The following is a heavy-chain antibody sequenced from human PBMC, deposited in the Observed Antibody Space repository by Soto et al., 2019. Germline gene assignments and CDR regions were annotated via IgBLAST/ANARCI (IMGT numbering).Heavy chain of an antibody. D-gene: IGHD2-2*01. CDR2: IYPGDSDT. J-gene: IGHJ5*01. Sequence: GESLKISCKASGYIFTTYWIAWVRQMPGKGLEWMGIIYPGDSDTRYSPSFQGQVTISADKTISTAYLQWSSLKASDTAMYYCATISDAFYSWGHGTLVTVSS. V-gene: IGHV5-51*01. CDR3: ATISDAFYS. CDR1: GYIFTTYW.